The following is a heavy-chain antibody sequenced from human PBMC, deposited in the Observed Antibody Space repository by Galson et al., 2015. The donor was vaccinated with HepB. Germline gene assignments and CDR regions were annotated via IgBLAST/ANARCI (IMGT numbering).Heavy chain of an antibody. D-gene: IGHD4/OR15-4a*01. J-gene: IGHJ4*02. CDR3: ARDRDYRFDY. V-gene: IGHV1-18*01. CDR2: IRAYNGNA. Sequence: SVKVSCKASGHTFLSSGITWVRQAPGQGLEWMGWIRAYNGNADYAQRFQDRVTMTTDTSTTTAYLELRSLRSDDTAAYYCARDRDYRFDYWGQGTLVTVSS. CDR1: GHTFLSSG.